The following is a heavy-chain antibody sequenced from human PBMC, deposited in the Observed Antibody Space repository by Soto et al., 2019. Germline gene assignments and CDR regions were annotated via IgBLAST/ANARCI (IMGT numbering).Heavy chain of an antibody. Sequence: QVQLVQSGAEVKKPGSSVKVSCKASGSTFSSYAISWVRQAPGQGLEWMGGIIPIFGTANYAQKFQGRVTITADESTSTAYMELSSLRSEDTAVYYCARVGGGYYYYGMDVWGQGTTVTVSS. V-gene: IGHV1-69*01. D-gene: IGHD3-16*01. CDR1: GSTFSSYA. CDR3: ARVGGGYYYYGMDV. CDR2: IIPIFGTA. J-gene: IGHJ6*02.